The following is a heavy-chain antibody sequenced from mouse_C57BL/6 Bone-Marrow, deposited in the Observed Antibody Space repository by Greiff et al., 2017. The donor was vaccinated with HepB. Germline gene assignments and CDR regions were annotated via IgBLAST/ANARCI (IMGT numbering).Heavy chain of an antibody. V-gene: IGHV1-50*01. CDR2: IDPSDSYT. J-gene: IGHJ4*01. Sequence: QPGAELVKPGASVKLSCKASGYTFTSYWMQWVKQRPGQGLEWIGEIDPSDSYTNYNQKFKGKATLTVDTSSSTAYMQLSSLTSEDSAVYYCARDGYYEDYYAMDYWGQGTSVTVSS. CDR3: ARDGYYEDYYAMDY. D-gene: IGHD2-3*01. CDR1: GYTFTSYW.